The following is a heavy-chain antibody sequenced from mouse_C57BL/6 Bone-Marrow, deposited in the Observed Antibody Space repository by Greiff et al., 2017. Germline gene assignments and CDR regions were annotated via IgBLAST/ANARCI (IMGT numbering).Heavy chain of an antibody. Sequence: EVHLVESGGGLVKPGGSLKLSCAASGFTFSDYGMHWVRQTPEKGLEWVAYISSGSSTTYYADTVKGRFTISSDNSKNTLFLQMTSLRSEDTAMYYCEKVYYDYDGGHYYAMDYWGQGTSVTVSS. D-gene: IGHD2-4*01. J-gene: IGHJ4*01. V-gene: IGHV5-17*01. CDR2: ISSGSSTT. CDR1: GFTFSDYG. CDR3: EKVYYDYDGGHYYAMDY.